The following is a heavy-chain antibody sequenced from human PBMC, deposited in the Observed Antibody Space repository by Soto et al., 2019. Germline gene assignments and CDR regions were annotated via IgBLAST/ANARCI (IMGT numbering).Heavy chain of an antibody. V-gene: IGHV5-51*01. D-gene: IGHD1-1*01. CDR1: VVTFTTYY. Sequence: HGESLKISCTGSVVTFTTYYIAWVRLMPGRGLEWMGIIYPGDSDTRYNSSFEGQVIISADKSISTAYLQWKSLTASDTAIYYCARHRRDWHNQYYDHYGMDLWGQGPTVTVSS. J-gene: IGHJ6*02. CDR3: ARHRRDWHNQYYDHYGMDL. CDR2: IYPGDSDT.